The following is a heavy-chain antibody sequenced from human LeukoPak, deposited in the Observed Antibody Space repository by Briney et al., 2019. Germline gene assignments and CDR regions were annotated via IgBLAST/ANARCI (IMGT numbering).Heavy chain of an antibody. V-gene: IGHV4-59*12. J-gene: IGHJ4*02. Sequence: PSETLSLTCTVSGGSISSYYWSWIRQPPGKGLEWIGYIYYSGSTNYNPSLKSRVTISVDTSKNQFSLKLSSVTAADTAVYYCASTKRQLALYYFDYWGQGTLVTVSS. CDR3: ASTKRQLALYYFDY. CDR1: GGSISSYY. D-gene: IGHD6-13*01. CDR2: IYYSGST.